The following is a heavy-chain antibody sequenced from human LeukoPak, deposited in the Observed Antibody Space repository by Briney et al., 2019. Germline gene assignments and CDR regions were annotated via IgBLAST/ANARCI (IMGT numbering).Heavy chain of an antibody. Sequence: GGSLRLSCAASGFTFDDYAMHWVRQAPGNGLEWVSLISGDGDSTYYADSVKGRFTISRDNSKNSLYLQMNSLRTEDTALYYCAKDLIEINYGGNSHSSYWGQGTLVTVSS. CDR1: GFTFDDYA. CDR3: AKDLIEINYGGNSHSSY. D-gene: IGHD4-23*01. CDR2: ISGDGDST. V-gene: IGHV3-43*02. J-gene: IGHJ4*02.